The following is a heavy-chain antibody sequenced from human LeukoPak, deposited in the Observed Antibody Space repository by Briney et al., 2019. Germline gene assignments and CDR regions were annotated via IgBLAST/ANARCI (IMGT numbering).Heavy chain of an antibody. CDR3: ATPTVGATWAAY. Sequence: GGSLRPCCAASGFTFSRYWMSWVRQAPGKGLEWVANINEDGSQKYYVGSVTGRFTISRDNAKNSVYLQMNSLRAEDTAVYYCATPTVGATWAAYWGQRARVTVSS. CDR2: INEDGSQK. CDR1: GFTFSRYW. D-gene: IGHD1-26*01. V-gene: IGHV3-7*01. J-gene: IGHJ4*02.